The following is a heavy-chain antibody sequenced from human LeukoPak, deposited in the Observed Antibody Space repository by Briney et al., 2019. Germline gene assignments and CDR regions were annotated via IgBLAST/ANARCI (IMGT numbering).Heavy chain of an antibody. V-gene: IGHV1-69*06. J-gene: IGHJ4*02. CDR2: IIPIFGTA. CDR3: ASSRDGYNPLLFDY. D-gene: IGHD5-24*01. Sequence: SVKVSCKASGYTFTGYYMHWVRQAPGQGLEWMGGIIPIFGTANYTQKFQGRVTITADKSTSTAYMELSSLRSEDTAVYYCASSRDGYNPLLFDYWGQGTLVTVSS. CDR1: GYTFTGYY.